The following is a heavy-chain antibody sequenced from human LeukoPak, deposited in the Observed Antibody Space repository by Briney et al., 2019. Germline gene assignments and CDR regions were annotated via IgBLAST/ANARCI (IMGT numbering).Heavy chain of an antibody. V-gene: IGHV1-24*01. CDR1: GYTLTELS. Sequence: ASVKVSCKVSGYTLTELSMHWVRQAPGKGLEWMGGFDPEDGETIYAQKFQGRVTMTEDTSTDTAYMELSSLRSEDTAVCYCATPGSSGYLTHFDYWGQGTLVTVSS. CDR3: ATPGSSGYLTHFDY. D-gene: IGHD3-22*01. CDR2: FDPEDGET. J-gene: IGHJ4*02.